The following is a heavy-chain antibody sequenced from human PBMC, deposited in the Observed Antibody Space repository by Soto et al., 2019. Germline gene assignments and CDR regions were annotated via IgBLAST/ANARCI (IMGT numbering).Heavy chain of an antibody. CDR2: ISHDGSNK. D-gene: IGHD6-13*01. CDR3: AKDLFPYFAAGGTCFDY. J-gene: IGHJ4*02. CDR1: GFTFSSYG. V-gene: IGHV3-30*18. Sequence: QVQLVESGGGVVQPGRSLRLSCAASGFTFSSYGIHWVRQAPGKGLEWVVLISHDGSNKYYADSVKGRFTISRDNSKNTLYLQMNSLRAEDTAVYYCAKDLFPYFAAGGTCFDYWGQGTLVTVSS.